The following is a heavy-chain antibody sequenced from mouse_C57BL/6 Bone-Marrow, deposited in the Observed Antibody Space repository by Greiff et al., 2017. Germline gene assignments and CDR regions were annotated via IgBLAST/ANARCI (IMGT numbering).Heavy chain of an antibody. CDR3: ARDTTVVATWYYRDY. J-gene: IGHJ2*01. V-gene: IGHV1-75*01. Sequence: VQLQQSGPELVKPGASVRISCKASGYTFTDYYINWVKQRTGQGLEWIGWIFPGSGSTSYNEKFKVKATLTVDKSSSTAYMLLSSLTSEDSAVYFCARDTTVVATWYYRDYWGQGTTRTVSS. D-gene: IGHD1-1*01. CDR1: GYTFTDYY. CDR2: IFPGSGST.